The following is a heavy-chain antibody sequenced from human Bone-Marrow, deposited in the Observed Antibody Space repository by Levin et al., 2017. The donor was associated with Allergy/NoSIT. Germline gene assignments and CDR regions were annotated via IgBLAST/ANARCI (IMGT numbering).Heavy chain of an antibody. CDR3: VRDLPHNRFDP. J-gene: IGHJ5*02. CDR1: GFTLGLYW. CDR2: VNGDGSSA. Sequence: GESLKISCTASGFTLGLYWMHWVRQAPGKGLVWVSRVNGDGSSATYADSVRGRFTISRDNAKNTVHLQMNGLRAEDTAMYYCVRDLPHNRFDPWGQGTLVTVSS. V-gene: IGHV3-74*01.